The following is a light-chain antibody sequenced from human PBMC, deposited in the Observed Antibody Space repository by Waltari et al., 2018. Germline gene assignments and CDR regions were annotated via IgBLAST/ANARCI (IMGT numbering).Light chain of an antibody. CDR3: QQVNSFPRT. J-gene: IGKJ1*01. V-gene: IGKV1-12*01. CDR2: DAS. CDR1: QGISSR. Sequence: DIQMTQSPSSVSPSVGDCVTLTCRASQGISSRLAWYQQKPGKAPKLLIYDASSLHSGVPSRFSGSGSGTDFTLTIRSLQPEDFATYYCQQVNSFPRTFGQGTKVEVK.